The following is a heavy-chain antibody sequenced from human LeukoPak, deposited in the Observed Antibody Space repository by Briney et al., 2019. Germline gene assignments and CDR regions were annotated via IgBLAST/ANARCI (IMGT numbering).Heavy chain of an antibody. CDR1: GGSISGYY. V-gene: IGHV4-59*01. Sequence: SETLSLTCTVSGGSISGYYWSWIRQPPGKGLGWIGYIYYSGSTNYNPSLKSRVTISVDTSKNQFSLKLSSVTAADTAVYYCARDHPGWWVWGQGTTVTVSS. J-gene: IGHJ6*02. D-gene: IGHD2-15*01. CDR2: IYYSGST. CDR3: ARDHPGWWV.